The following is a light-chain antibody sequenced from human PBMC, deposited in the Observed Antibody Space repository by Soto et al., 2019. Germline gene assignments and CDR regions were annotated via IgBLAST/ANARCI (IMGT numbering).Light chain of an antibody. J-gene: IGKJ1*01. CDR2: AAS. V-gene: IGKV1-27*01. CDR1: QDISNY. CDR3: QKYNSVQWT. Sequence: DIQMTQSPSSLSASIGDRVNITCRASQDISNYLAWYHQRPGKVPKLLVSAASTLHAGVPSRFGGRGSGTAFTVTISGVKPEDVGTSYCQKYNSVQWTFGQGTKVDIK.